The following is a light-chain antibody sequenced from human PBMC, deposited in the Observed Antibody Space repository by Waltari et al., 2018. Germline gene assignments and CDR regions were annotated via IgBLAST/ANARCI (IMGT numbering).Light chain of an antibody. V-gene: IGKV3-15*01. CDR2: GAS. CDR1: QRVSSN. J-gene: IGKJ2*01. CDR3: QQYNNWPMYT. Sequence: EIVMTQSPATLSVSPGDRATLSCRASQRVSSNLAWYQQKPGQAPRLLIYGASTRATGIPARFSGSGSGTEFTLTISSLQSEDFAVYYCQQYNNWPMYTFGQGTKLEIK.